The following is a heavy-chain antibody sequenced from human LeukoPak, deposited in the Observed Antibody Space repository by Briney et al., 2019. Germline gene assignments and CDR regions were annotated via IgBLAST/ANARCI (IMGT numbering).Heavy chain of an antibody. V-gene: IGHV3-15*01. Sequence: GGSLRLSCAASGFTFRNAWMSWARQAPGKGLEWVGRSKSKTDGGAIDYAAPVKGRFTMLRDDSTNMVYLQMNSLKTEDAAVYYCTTDRAIGNRPIFDHWGQGTPVTVSS. CDR2: SKSKTDGGAI. CDR3: TTDRAIGNRPIFDH. D-gene: IGHD2-2*02. CDR1: GFTFRNAW. J-gene: IGHJ4*02.